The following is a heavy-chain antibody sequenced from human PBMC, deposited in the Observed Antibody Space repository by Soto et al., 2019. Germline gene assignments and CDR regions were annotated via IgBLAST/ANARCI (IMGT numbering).Heavy chain of an antibody. CDR3: ARDGFCTSTTCRVGNWFDP. J-gene: IGHJ5*02. CDR2: INHRGST. D-gene: IGHD2-2*01. V-gene: IGHV4-34*01. CDR1: GGSFSGYY. Sequence: PSETRSLTCVVDGGSFSGYYWSWIRQSPGKGLEWIGGINHRGSTNYNPSLESRVTISVDTSKNQFSLKLPSVTAADTAMYYCARDGFCTSTTCRVGNWFDPWGQGTLVTVSS.